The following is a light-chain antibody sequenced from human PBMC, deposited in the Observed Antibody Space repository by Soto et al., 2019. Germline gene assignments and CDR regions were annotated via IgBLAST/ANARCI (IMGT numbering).Light chain of an antibody. CDR2: SDN. CDR1: SSNIGSNA. J-gene: IGLJ3*02. CDR3: SVWDDSLNGPV. V-gene: IGLV1-44*01. Sequence: QSVLTQPPSASGTPGQRVTISCSGSSSNIGSNAVNWYQQLPGTAPKLFIYSDNQRPSGVPDRVSGSKSATSASLAISGLHSDDEADYFCSVWDDSLNGPVFGGGTQLTVL.